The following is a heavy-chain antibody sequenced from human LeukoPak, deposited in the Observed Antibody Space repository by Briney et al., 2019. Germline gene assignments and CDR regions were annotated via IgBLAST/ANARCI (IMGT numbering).Heavy chain of an antibody. D-gene: IGHD6-13*01. CDR1: GGSFSGYY. CDR3: ARGRSSSWYDRRLFDY. CDR2: INHSGST. Sequence: SETLSLTCAVYGGSFSGYYWSWIRQPPGKGLEWIGEINHSGSTNYNPSLKSRVTISVDTSKNQFSLKLSSVTAADTAVYYCARGRSSSWYDRRLFDYWGQGTLVTVSS. J-gene: IGHJ4*02. V-gene: IGHV4-34*01.